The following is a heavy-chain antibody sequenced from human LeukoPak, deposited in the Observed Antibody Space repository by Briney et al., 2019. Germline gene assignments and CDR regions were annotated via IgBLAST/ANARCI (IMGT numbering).Heavy chain of an antibody. CDR3: AREGPRNDRCYMDV. J-gene: IGHJ6*03. D-gene: IGHD1-14*01. CDR2: INHSGST. Sequence: SETLSLTCAVYGGSFSGYYWSWIRQPPGKGLEWIGEINHSGSTNYNPSLKSRVTISVDTSKNQFSLKLSSVTAADTAVYYCAREGPRNDRCYMDVWGKGTTVTVSS. CDR1: GGSFSGYY. V-gene: IGHV4-34*01.